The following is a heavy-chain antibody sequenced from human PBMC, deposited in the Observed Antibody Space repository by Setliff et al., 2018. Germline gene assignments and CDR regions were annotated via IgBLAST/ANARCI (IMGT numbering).Heavy chain of an antibody. CDR2: IN. CDR3: ARTARVPDC. V-gene: IGHV4-39*07. CDR1: GGSISSSNYY. Sequence: SETLSLTCSVSGGSISSSNYYWGWIRQSPGKGLEWIGIINYNPSLKSRVTMSLDTSKNQFSLNLTSVTAADTAMYFCARTARVPDCSGQGILVTVSS. J-gene: IGHJ4*02.